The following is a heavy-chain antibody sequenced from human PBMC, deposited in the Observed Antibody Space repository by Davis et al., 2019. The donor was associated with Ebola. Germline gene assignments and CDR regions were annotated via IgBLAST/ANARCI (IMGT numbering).Heavy chain of an antibody. CDR2: IYTGDSDT. J-gene: IGHJ3*02. CDR3: ASLRRTISGMDDAFDI. Sequence: GESLKISCKASGNSFTSFWIGWVRQMPGKGLEWMRLIYTGDSDTRYSPSFRGQVTISADKSITTAYLQWSGLRASDTAMYYCASLRRTISGMDDAFDIWGQGTMVTVSS. CDR1: GNSFTSFW. V-gene: IGHV5-51*01. D-gene: IGHD2-15*01.